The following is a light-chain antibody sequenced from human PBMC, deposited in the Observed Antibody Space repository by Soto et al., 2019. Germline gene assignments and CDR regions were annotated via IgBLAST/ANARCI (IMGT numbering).Light chain of an antibody. CDR2: EVS. J-gene: IGLJ1*01. V-gene: IGLV2-14*01. CDR1: SSDVGGYNY. Sequence: QSVLTQPASVSGSAGQSITISCTGTSSDVGGYNYVSWYQQHPGKAPKLMIYEVSNRPSGVSNRFSGSKSGNTASLTISGLQAEDEDDYYCSSYTRSSTLVFGTGTKLTVL. CDR3: SSYTRSSTLV.